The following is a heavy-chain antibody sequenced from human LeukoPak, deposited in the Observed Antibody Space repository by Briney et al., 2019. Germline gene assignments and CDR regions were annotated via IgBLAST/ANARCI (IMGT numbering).Heavy chain of an antibody. Sequence: SETLSLTCAVYGGSFSGYYWSWIRQPPGKGLEWIGEINHSGSTNYNPSLKSRVAISVDTSKNQFTLKLSSVTAADTAVYYCARADTLYSSSSFLNSFDPWGQGTLVTVSS. D-gene: IGHD6-6*01. CDR3: ARADTLYSSSSFLNSFDP. V-gene: IGHV4-34*01. CDR2: INHSGST. CDR1: GGSFSGYY. J-gene: IGHJ5*02.